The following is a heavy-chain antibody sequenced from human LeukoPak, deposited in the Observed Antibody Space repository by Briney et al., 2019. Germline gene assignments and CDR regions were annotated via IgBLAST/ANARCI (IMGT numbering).Heavy chain of an antibody. V-gene: IGHV4-38-2*02. CDR2: IHQTGST. Sequence: SETLSLTCTVLGYSTSGGYYWGWIRQSPGKGLERIGSIHQTGSTYYNPSLQSRVTISLDTSKSRSSLRLPSVTAADTAVYFCARSKSWAHADSWGQGTLVTVSS. CDR1: GYSTSGGYY. D-gene: IGHD1-26*01. J-gene: IGHJ4*02. CDR3: ARSKSWAHADS.